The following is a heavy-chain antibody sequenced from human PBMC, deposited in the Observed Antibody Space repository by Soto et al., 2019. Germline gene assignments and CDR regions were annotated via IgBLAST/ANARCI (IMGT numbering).Heavy chain of an antibody. Sequence: EVQLLESGGGLVQPGGSLRLSCAASGFTFSSYAMSWVRQAPGKGLEWVSAISGSGGSTYYADSVKGRFTISRDNSRNTLYLQMNSLRAEDTAVYYCAKELDSSWPYYYYGMDVWGQGTTVTVSS. CDR2: ISGSGGST. CDR3: AKELDSSWPYYYYGMDV. V-gene: IGHV3-23*01. CDR1: GFTFSSYA. D-gene: IGHD6-13*01. J-gene: IGHJ6*02.